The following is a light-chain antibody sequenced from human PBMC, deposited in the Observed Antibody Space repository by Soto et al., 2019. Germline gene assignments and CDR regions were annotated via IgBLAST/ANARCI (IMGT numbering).Light chain of an antibody. CDR2: GAS. CDR3: LQDDDYPRT. J-gene: IGKJ1*01. CDR1: EDIGSE. Sequence: AIQMTPSPSSLSASVGDRLIITCRASEDIGSELGWYQHRPGTAPKLLIYGASRLESGVPSRFRASGSGTYFTLVINNMQPEDCATYYCLQDDDYPRTFGQGTKVEL. V-gene: IGKV1-6*02.